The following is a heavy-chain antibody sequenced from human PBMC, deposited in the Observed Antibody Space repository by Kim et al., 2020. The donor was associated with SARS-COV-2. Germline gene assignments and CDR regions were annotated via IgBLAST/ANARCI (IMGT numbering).Heavy chain of an antibody. V-gene: IGHV4-4*07. J-gene: IGHJ4*02. CDR1: GGSISSYY. Sequence: SETLSLTCTVSGGSISSYYWSWIRQPAGKGLEWIGRIYTSGSTNYNPSLKSRVTMSVDTSKNQFSLKLSSVTAADTAVYYCARESRYSSLDYFDYWGQGTLVTVSS. CDR2: IYTSGST. CDR3: ARESRYSSLDYFDY. D-gene: IGHD6-19*01.